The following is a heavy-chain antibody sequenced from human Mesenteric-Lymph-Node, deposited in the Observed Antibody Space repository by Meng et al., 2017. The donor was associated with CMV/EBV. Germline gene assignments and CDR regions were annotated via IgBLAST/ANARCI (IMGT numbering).Heavy chain of an antibody. CDR2: ISVSGGST. J-gene: IGHJ6*02. V-gene: IGHV3-23*01. D-gene: IGHD6-19*01. CDR1: GFTFSSYG. CDR3: ARRIAVAGTSTPHYGMDV. Sequence: GGSLRLSCAASGFTFSSYGMSWVRQAPGKGLEWVSAISVSGGSTYYADSVKGRFTISRDNSKNTLYLQMNSLRAEDTAVYYCARRIAVAGTSTPHYGMDVWGQGTTVTV.